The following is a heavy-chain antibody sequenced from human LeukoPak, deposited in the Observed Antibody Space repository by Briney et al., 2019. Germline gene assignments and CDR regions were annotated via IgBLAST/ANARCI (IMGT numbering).Heavy chain of an antibody. CDR1: GFTFSSYE. V-gene: IGHV3-48*03. CDR3: ARGYDSSSLDY. Sequence: GGSLRLSCAASGFTFSSYEMNWVRQAPGKGLEWVSYISSSGSTIYYADSVKGRFTISRDNAKNSLYLQMNSLRAEDTAVYYCARGYDSSSLDYWGQGTLVTVSS. D-gene: IGHD3-22*01. CDR2: ISSSGSTI. J-gene: IGHJ4*02.